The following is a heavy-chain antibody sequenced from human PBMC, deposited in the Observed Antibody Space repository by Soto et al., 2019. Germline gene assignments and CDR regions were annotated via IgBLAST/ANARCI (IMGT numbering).Heavy chain of an antibody. Sequence: PSETLYLTCTFSGGSTSSDNYWRGIRQQPGKCLACMGYIYYSLNTNYNPSLKGRLTISVDTSKTQFSLKLSSVTAADTPVFYGGRLLRLVAHFDYWGQGTLVASSS. CDR1: GGSTSSDNY. D-gene: IGHD5-12*01. CDR2: IYYSLNT. J-gene: IGHJ4*02. V-gene: IGHV4-31*03. CDR3: GRLLRLVAHFDY.